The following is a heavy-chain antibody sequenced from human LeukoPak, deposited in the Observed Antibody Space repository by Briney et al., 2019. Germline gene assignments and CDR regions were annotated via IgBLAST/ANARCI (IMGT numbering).Heavy chain of an antibody. Sequence: GGTLRLSCAASEFIFSTNGMSWVRQAPGKGLEWVSGISWNSGSIGYADSVKGRFTISRDNAKNSLYLQMNSLRAEDMALYYCAKDSRDGYTPGAFDIWGQGTMVTVSS. D-gene: IGHD5-24*01. J-gene: IGHJ3*02. V-gene: IGHV3-9*03. CDR3: AKDSRDGYTPGAFDI. CDR1: EFIFSTNG. CDR2: ISWNSGSI.